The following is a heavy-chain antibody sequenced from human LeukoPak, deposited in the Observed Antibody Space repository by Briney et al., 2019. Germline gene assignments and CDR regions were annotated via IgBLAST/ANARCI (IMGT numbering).Heavy chain of an antibody. CDR2: IIPIFGTA. V-gene: IGHV1-69*13. CDR3: ARSFGELLSAPYYYYYYMDV. Sequence: SVKVSCKASGGTFSSYAISWVRQAPGQGLEWMGGIIPIFGTANYAQKFQGRVTITADESTSTAYMELSSLRSEDTAVYYCARSFGELLSAPYYYYYYMDVWGKGTTVTISS. CDR1: GGTFSSYA. D-gene: IGHD3-10*01. J-gene: IGHJ6*03.